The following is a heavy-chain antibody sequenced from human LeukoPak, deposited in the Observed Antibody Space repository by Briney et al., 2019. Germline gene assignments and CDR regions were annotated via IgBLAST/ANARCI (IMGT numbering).Heavy chain of an antibody. V-gene: IGHV4-59*12. Sequence: SETLSLTCTVSGGSISSYYWSWIRQPPGKGLEWIGYIYYSGSTNYNPSLKNRVTISVDTSKNQFSLKLSSVTAADTAVYYCATQTTYYYDSSGYSKHPYYYYGMDVWGQGTTVTVSS. D-gene: IGHD3-22*01. CDR2: IYYSGST. CDR1: GGSISSYY. J-gene: IGHJ6*02. CDR3: ATQTTYYYDSSGYSKHPYYYYGMDV.